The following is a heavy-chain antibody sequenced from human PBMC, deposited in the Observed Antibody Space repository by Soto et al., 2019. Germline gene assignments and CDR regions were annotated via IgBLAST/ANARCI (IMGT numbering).Heavy chain of an antibody. CDR2: IYYSGST. J-gene: IGHJ5*02. CDR1: GGSISIGGYY. V-gene: IGHV4-31*03. CDR3: ASTGIAAAGNGWFDP. Sequence: PSETLSLTCTVSGGSISIGGYYLSWIRQHPGKGLEWIGYIYYSGSTYYNPSLKSRVTISVDTSKNQFSLELSSVTAADTAVYYCASTGIAAAGNGWFDPWAQGTLVTVSS. D-gene: IGHD6-13*01.